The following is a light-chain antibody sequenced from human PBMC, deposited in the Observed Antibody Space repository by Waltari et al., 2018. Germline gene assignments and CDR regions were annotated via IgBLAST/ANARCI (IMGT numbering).Light chain of an antibody. V-gene: IGLV2-23*02. Sequence: QPALTQPASVSGSPGQSITISCTGTSSAGGRFNLGSWDEPYPNKAPKLMSYQVSKRPSGLSKRFSGSKSGNTASLTISGLQAEDEAEYYCCSYGGSSTFVIFGGGTKLTVL. CDR1: SSAGGRFNL. J-gene: IGLJ2*01. CDR2: QVS. CDR3: CSYGGSSTFVI.